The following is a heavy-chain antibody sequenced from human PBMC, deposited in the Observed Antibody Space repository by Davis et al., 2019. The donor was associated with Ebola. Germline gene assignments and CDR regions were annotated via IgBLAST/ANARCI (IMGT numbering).Heavy chain of an antibody. V-gene: IGHV4-61*08. D-gene: IGHD2-21*02. CDR2: IYYSGST. CDR1: LGSIRSGGYY. CDR3: ARHDLVTVNFDS. Sequence: SETLSLTCTVSLGSIRSGGYYWSWIRQPPGKGLEWIGYIYYSGSTDYNPSLKSRVTISVDTSKNQLSLKLSSVTAADTAVYYCARHDLVTVNFDSWGQGTLVTVSS. J-gene: IGHJ4*02.